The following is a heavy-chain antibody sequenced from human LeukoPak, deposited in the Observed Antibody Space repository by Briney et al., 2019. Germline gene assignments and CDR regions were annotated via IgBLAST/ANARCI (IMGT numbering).Heavy chain of an antibody. CDR1: GGSISSSNW. D-gene: IGHD6-13*01. CDR2: IYHSGST. J-gene: IGHJ4*02. Sequence: SGTLSLTCAVSGGSISSSNWWSWVRQPPGKGLEWIGEIYHSGSTNYNPSLKSRVTISVDKSKNQFSLKLSSVTAADTAVYYCARGIRGSSSWFYYFDYWGQGTLVTVSS. V-gene: IGHV4-4*02. CDR3: ARGIRGSSSWFYYFDY.